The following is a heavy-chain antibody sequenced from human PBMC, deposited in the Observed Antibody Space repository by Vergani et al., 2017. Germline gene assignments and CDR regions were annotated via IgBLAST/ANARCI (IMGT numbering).Heavy chain of an antibody. CDR3: TRSIGYCTSGSCRPYYFDL. V-gene: IGHV1-46*02. Sequence: QVQLVQSGAAVKKPGASAKVSCTASGYIFKNYYMHWLRLAPGQGFQWMGVVNFVTGAATSPQKFEGRITMTRDTSTATFYMDLSSLKYEGTAIYYCTRSIGYCTSGSCRPYYFDLWGQGTVVTVSS. CDR1: GYIFKNYY. CDR2: VNFVTGAA. J-gene: IGHJ4*02. D-gene: IGHD2-15*01.